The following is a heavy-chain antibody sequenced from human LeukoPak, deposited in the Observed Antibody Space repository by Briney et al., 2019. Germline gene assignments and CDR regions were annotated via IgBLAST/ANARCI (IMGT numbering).Heavy chain of an antibody. V-gene: IGHV3-23*01. Sequence: GGSLRLSCAVSGFALRSCAMSWVRQAPGKGLEWVSSISISGEDTHYVDSVQGRFTIPKDNSKNTLYLQMNSLRAEDTAVYYCAKDLLMVVDYWGQGTLVTVSS. CDR1: GFALRSCA. CDR3: AKDLLMVVDY. D-gene: IGHD3-16*01. CDR2: ISISGEDT. J-gene: IGHJ4*02.